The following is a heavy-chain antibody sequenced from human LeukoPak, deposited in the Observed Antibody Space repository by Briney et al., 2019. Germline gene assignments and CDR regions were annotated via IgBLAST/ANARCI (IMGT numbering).Heavy chain of an antibody. CDR1: GGSISSSSYY. CDR2: IYYSGST. D-gene: IGHD3-10*01. V-gene: IGHV4-39*07. J-gene: IGHJ3*02. CDR3: TRVAFGDHFDI. Sequence: ASETLSLTCTVSGGSISSSSYYWGWIRQPPGKGLEWIGSIYYSGSTYYNPSLKSRVTISVDTSKNQFSLKVTSMTAADTAVYYCTRVAFGDHFDIWGQGTMVTVSS.